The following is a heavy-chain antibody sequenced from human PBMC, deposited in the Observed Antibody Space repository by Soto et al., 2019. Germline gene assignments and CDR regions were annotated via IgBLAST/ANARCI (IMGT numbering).Heavy chain of an antibody. J-gene: IGHJ3*02. CDR1: GITFSNAW. D-gene: IGHD6-13*01. Sequence: EVQLVESGGGLVEPGGSLRLSCAASGITFSNAWMNWVRKAPGKGLEYIGRIRSKTDGGTTEYAAPVEGRFTVSRHDSKNTLYLQMSSLKTEDTAVYYCTTTRPGTNVFDNWGQGTLVTVSS. CDR2: IRSKTDGGTT. CDR3: TTTRPGTNVFDN. V-gene: IGHV3-15*01.